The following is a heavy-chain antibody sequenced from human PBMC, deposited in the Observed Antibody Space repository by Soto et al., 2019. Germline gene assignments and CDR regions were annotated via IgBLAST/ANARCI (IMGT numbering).Heavy chain of an antibody. Sequence: GASVKVSCKASGGPFSSYAISWVRQAPGQGLEWMGGIIPIFGTANYAQKFQGRVTITADESTSTAYMELSSLRSEDTAVYYCARADPNDNIWGSYRLDSWGLGILVTVSS. D-gene: IGHD3-16*02. CDR1: GGPFSSYA. CDR2: IIPIFGTA. V-gene: IGHV1-69*13. CDR3: ARADPNDNIWGSYRLDS. J-gene: IGHJ4*02.